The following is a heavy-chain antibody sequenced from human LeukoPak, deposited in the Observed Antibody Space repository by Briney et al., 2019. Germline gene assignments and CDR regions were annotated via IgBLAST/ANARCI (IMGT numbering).Heavy chain of an antibody. D-gene: IGHD2-2*01. J-gene: IGHJ4*02. CDR2: NYYSGST. CDR3: ANSAGVVLVPAAITY. Sequence: SETLSLTCTVSGGSVSSGGHYWSWIRQHPGKGLEWIGYNYYSGSTYYDPSLKSRITISVDTSKNQFSLKLSSVTAADTAVYYCANSAGVVLVPAAITYWGQGTLVTVSS. CDR1: GGSVSSGGHY. V-gene: IGHV4-31*03.